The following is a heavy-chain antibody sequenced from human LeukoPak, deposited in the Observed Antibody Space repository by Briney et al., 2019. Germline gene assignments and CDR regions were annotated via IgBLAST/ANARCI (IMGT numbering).Heavy chain of an antibody. CDR2: IYYSGST. D-gene: IGHD3-10*01. J-gene: IGHJ5*02. Sequence: SETLSLTCTVSGGSISSYYWSWIRQPPGKGLEWIGYIYYSGSTNYNPSLKGRVTISVDTSKNQFSLKLSSVTAADTAVYYCARHIYQDTMVRGVIITWFDPWGQGTLVTVSS. CDR1: GGSISSYY. CDR3: ARHIYQDTMVRGVIITWFDP. V-gene: IGHV4-59*08.